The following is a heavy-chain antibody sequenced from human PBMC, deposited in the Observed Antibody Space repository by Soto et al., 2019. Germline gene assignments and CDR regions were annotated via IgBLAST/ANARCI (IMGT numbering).Heavy chain of an antibody. D-gene: IGHD3-10*01. CDR3: ARTVYDNRLNYMYFDF. CDR1: GVPLTSGNW. CDR2: IFHDGTA. J-gene: IGHJ4*02. V-gene: IGHV4-4*02. Sequence: SETLSLTCAVSGVPLTSGNWWAWVRQSPQRGLEYIGEIFHDGTANYYPSFERRVAMSVDTSRNQFSLKLTSVTAADTAVYFCARTVYDNRLNYMYFDFWGPGTLVTVSS.